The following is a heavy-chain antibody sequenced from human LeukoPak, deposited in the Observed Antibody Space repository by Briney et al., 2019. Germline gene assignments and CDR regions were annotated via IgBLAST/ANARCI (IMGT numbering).Heavy chain of an antibody. Sequence: GGSLRLSCAASGFTFSRYSMNWVRQAPGKGLEWVSSMSIISGIKYYADSVKGRFTISRDNGENSLYLQMNSLRVGDTAVYYCAREFEYRTSGAGYWGQGTLVTVSS. J-gene: IGHJ4*02. CDR3: AREFEYRTSGAGY. CDR2: MSIISGIK. V-gene: IGHV3-21*01. D-gene: IGHD6-6*01. CDR1: GFTFSRYS.